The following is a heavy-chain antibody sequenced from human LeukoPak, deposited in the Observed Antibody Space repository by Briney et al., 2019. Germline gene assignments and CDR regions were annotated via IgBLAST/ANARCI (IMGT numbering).Heavy chain of an antibody. Sequence: GASVKVSCTASGYSFIYYYIHWVRQAPGQGLEWMAWINPESGGTNHAQKFQDRVTMTWDTSINTAYMELGRLRSDDTAIYYCARGRDSGSHTYFFDYWGQGTLVTVSS. CDR1: GYSFIYYY. D-gene: IGHD1-26*01. V-gene: IGHV1-2*02. CDR2: INPESGGT. CDR3: ARGRDSGSHTYFFDY. J-gene: IGHJ4*02.